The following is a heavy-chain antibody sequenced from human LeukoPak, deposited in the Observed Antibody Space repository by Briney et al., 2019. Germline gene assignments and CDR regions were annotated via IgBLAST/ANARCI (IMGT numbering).Heavy chain of an antibody. CDR2: IDTVDHT. J-gene: IGHJ4*02. Sequence: GGSLRLSCATSGFTFSNTFLNWVRQAPGKGLQYVSSIDTVDHTYYADSVKGRFTISRDNAKNSLYLQINSLRAEDTAVYYCATESSGALDFWGQGTLVTVSS. D-gene: IGHD1-26*01. CDR3: ATESSGALDF. CDR1: GFTFSNTF. V-gene: IGHV3-69-1*01.